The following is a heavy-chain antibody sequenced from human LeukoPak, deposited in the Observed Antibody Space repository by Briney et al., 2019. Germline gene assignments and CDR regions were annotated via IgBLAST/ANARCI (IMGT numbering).Heavy chain of an antibody. V-gene: IGHV3-74*01. D-gene: IGHD4-17*01. CDR3: ARDAYTTTSSWLDP. J-gene: IGHJ5*02. CDR2: ITGDGSDI. CDR1: GFTLNKYW. Sequence: PGGSLRLSCEASGFTLNKYWMHWVRQAPGKGLVWVSRITGDGSDIAYADSVKGRFTVSRDDAKNTLFLQMTGLRVEDTAIYYCARDAYTTTSSWLDPWGQGTLVTVSS.